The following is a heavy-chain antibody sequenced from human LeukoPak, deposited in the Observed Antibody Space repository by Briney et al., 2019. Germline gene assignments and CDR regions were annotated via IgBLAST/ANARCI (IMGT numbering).Heavy chain of an antibody. CDR3: ASAYDSSAEYFQH. V-gene: IGHV1-69*04. CDR1: GGTFSSYA. D-gene: IGHD3-22*01. CDR2: IIPILGIA. Sequence: SVKVSCKASGGTFSSYAISWVRQAPGQRLEWMGRIIPILGIANYAPKFQGKVTITADKSTSTAYMELSSLRSEDTAVYYCASAYDSSAEYFQHWGQGTLVTVS. J-gene: IGHJ1*01.